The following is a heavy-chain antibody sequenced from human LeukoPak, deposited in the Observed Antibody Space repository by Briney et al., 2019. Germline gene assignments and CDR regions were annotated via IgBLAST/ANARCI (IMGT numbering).Heavy chain of an antibody. CDR1: GGSLSSFA. CDR3: ARVMVVAGNGGYFLY. D-gene: IGHD2-15*01. V-gene: IGHV1-69*01. J-gene: IGHJ1*01. CDR2: IIHIFGST. Sequence: SVKVSCKASGGSLSSFALNWVRQTPGQGLEWMGGIIHIFGSTNYAQKFQVRVTITADESTNTAYMELNSLRSEDTGVYYCARVMVVAGNGGYFLYWGQGTLVTVSS.